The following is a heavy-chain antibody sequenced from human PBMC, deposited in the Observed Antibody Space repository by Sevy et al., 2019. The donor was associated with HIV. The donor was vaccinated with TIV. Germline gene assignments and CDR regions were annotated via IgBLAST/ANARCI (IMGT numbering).Heavy chain of an antibody. CDR2: IIPIFGTA. Sequence: ASVKVSCKASGGTFSSYAISWVRQAPGQGLEWMGGIIPIFGTANYAQKFQGRVTITADESTSTAYMELRSLRSEDTAVYYCARDTFGGYYYYYGMDVWGQGTTVTVSS. CDR3: ARDTFGGYYYYYGMDV. V-gene: IGHV1-69*13. J-gene: IGHJ6*02. D-gene: IGHD3-16*01. CDR1: GGTFSSYA.